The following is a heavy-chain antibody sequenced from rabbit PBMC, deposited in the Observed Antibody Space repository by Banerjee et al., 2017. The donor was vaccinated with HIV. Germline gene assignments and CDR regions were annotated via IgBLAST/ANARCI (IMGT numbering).Heavy chain of an antibody. V-gene: IGHV1S43*01. D-gene: IGHD8-1*01. CDR2: IYTTSGST. J-gene: IGHJ4*01. CDR3: AREAYFGSSDSDL. Sequence: QQQLEESGGGLVKPGGTLTLTCKASGIDFSSYYRMCWVRQAPGRGLELIACIYTTSGSTWYASWARGRFTGSKTSSTTVTLQVTSLTAADTATYFCAREAYFGSSDSDLWGQGTLVTVS. CDR1: GIDFSSYYR.